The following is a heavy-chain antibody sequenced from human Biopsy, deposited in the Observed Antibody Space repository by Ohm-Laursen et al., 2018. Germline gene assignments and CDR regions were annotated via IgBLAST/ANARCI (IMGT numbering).Heavy chain of an antibody. V-gene: IGHV4-59*12. CDR1: GGSISSYY. J-gene: IGHJ4*02. CDR3: ARDDAVTVIRGLYY. D-gene: IGHD2-21*02. Sequence: SETLSLTCPVSGGSISSYYWNWIRQPPGKGLEWIGYIYYGGTTDYSPSLKSRVAISIDKSKNQFFLKLSSVTAEDTAVYYCARDDAVTVIRGLYYWGQGALVTVSS. CDR2: IYYGGTT.